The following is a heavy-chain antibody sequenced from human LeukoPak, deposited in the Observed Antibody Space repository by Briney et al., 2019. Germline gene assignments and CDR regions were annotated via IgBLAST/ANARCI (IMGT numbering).Heavy chain of an antibody. D-gene: IGHD6-13*01. Sequence: ASVKVSCKASGYTFTSYAMNWVRQAPGQGPEWMGWINTNTGNPTYAQGFTGRFVFSLDTSVSTAYLQISSLKAEDTAVYYCARERYSSSWYLYYYYGMDVWGQGTTVTVSS. CDR1: GYTFTSYA. CDR2: INTNTGNP. J-gene: IGHJ6*02. V-gene: IGHV7-4-1*02. CDR3: ARERYSSSWYLYYYYGMDV.